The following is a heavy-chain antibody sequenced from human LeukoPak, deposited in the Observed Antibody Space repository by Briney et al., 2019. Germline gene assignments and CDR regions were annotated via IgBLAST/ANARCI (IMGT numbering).Heavy chain of an antibody. CDR3: TRDPWDDDLMANDGFDI. CDR1: GDSVSSNSAA. D-gene: IGHD1-26*01. V-gene: IGHV6-1*01. Sequence: SQTLSLTCAISGDSVSSNSAAWNWLRQSPSRGLEWLGRTYYRSKWQSNYAVSVNGRITVSPDTAKNQFSLQLNSVTPEDTAVYYCTRDPWDDDLMANDGFDIWGQGTMVIVSS. J-gene: IGHJ3*02. CDR2: TYYRSKWQS.